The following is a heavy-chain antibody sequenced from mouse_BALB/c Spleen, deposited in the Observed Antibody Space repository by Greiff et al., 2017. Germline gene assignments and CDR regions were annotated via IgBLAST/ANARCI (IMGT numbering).Heavy chain of an antibody. D-gene: IGHD1-1*01. V-gene: IGHV1-83*01. J-gene: IGHJ3*01. Sequence: VQLQQSGPELVKPGASVKMSCKASGYTFTDYVISWVKQRTGQGLEWIGEIYPGGGYTNYNEKFKGKATLTADTSSSTAYMQLSSLTSEDSAVYFCANLYYGSSYFAYWGQGTLVTVSA. CDR3: ANLYYGSSYFAY. CDR1: GYTFTDYV. CDR2: IYPGGGYT.